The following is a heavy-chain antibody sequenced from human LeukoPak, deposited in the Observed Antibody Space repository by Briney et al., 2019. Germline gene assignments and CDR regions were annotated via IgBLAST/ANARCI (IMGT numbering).Heavy chain of an antibody. J-gene: IGHJ6*03. V-gene: IGHV4-59*01. Sequence: SETLSLTCTVSGGSISSYYWSWIRQPPGKGLDWIGYISDSGSTNYNPSLKSRVTISVDTSNSQFSLKLNSVIAADTAVYYCARGGYDILTGYRPYYYYYYMDVWGKGTTVTISS. CDR2: ISDSGST. CDR3: ARGGYDILTGYRPYYYYYYMDV. D-gene: IGHD3-9*01. CDR1: GGSISSYY.